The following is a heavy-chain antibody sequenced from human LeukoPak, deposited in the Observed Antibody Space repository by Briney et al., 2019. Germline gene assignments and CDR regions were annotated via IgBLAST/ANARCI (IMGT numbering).Heavy chain of an antibody. CDR2: ISGSGGST. V-gene: IGHV3-23*01. D-gene: IGHD6-13*01. J-gene: IGHJ4*02. CDR1: GFTFSSYA. Sequence: GGSLRLSCAASGFTFSSYAMSWVRQAPGKGLEWVSAISGSGGSTYYADSVKGRFTISRDNSKNTLYLQMNSLRAEDTAVYYCAKDSDSSSWPPSIDHWGQGTLVTVSS. CDR3: AKDSDSSSWPPSIDH.